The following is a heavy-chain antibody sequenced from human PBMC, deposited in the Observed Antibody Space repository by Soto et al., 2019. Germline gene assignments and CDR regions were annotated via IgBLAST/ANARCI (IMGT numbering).Heavy chain of an antibody. Sequence: GASVKVSCKASGGTFSSYAISWVRQAPGQGLEWMGGIIPIFGTANYAQKFQGRVTITADESTSTAYMELSSLRSEDTAVYYCASSGYYDSSGSGAFDIWGQGTMVTVPS. D-gene: IGHD3-22*01. CDR2: IIPIFGTA. CDR3: ASSGYYDSSGSGAFDI. J-gene: IGHJ3*02. V-gene: IGHV1-69*13. CDR1: GGTFSSYA.